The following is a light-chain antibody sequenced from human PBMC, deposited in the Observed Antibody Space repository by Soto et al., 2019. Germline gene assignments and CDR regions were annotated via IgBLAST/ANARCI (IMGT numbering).Light chain of an antibody. CDR1: QTINSN. CDR3: QQYNYWPPRT. V-gene: IGKV3-15*01. J-gene: IGKJ1*01. CDR2: GAT. Sequence: EVVMTQSPSTLSVSPVERATLSGRASQTINSNLAWYQQKPGQAPRLLIHGATTRATGIPGRFSGSGSGTEFTLTISSLQSEDIAVYYCQQYNYWPPRTFGQGTKVDIK.